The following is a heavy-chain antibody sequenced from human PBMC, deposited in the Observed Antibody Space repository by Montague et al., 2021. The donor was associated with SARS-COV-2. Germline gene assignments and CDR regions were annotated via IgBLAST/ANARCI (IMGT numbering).Heavy chain of an antibody. V-gene: IGHV4-59*01. D-gene: IGHD4-23*01. Sequence: SETLSLTCTVSGGSITGYYWSWLRRSPGKGPEWIAYIYDGGAVNXNPSLGSRVTISTDTSKNQLSLKVNSVTAADTAVHYCVRDHPYGGPRGAYDIWGQGTVVTVSS. CDR3: VRDHPYGGPRGAYDI. CDR2: IYDGGAV. J-gene: IGHJ3*02. CDR1: GGSITGYY.